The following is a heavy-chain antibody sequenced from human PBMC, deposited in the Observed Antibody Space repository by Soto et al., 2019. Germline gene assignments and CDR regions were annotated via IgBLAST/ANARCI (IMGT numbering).Heavy chain of an antibody. CDR1: GDSFTRYW. V-gene: IGHV5-51*01. CDR2: IYPGDSDT. J-gene: IGHJ6*02. D-gene: IGHD6-13*01. Sequence: GAALKSSGKGSGDSFTRYWSGSDRQKHGKGLEWMGIIYPGDSDTRYSPSFQGQVTISADKSISTAYLQWSSLKASDTAMYYCARTSAAGKYYYGMDVWGQGTTVTVSS. CDR3: ARTSAAGKYYYGMDV.